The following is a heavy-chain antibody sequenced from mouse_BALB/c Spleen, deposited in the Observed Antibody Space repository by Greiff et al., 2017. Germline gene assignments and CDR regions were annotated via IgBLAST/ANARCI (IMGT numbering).Heavy chain of an antibody. CDR2: IYPGGGYT. J-gene: IGHJ4*01. Sequence: VQLHQSGAELVRPGTSVKISCKASGYTFTNYWLGWVKQRPGHGLEWIGDIYPGGGYTNYNEKFKGKATLTADTSSSTAYMQLSSLTSEDSAVYFCARRGDYYAMDYWGQGTSVTVSS. V-gene: IGHV1-63*02. CDR1: GYTFTNYW. CDR3: ARRGDYYAMDY.